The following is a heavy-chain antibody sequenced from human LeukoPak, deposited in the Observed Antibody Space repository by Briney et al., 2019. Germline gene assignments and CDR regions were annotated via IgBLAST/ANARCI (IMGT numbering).Heavy chain of an antibody. CDR3: ARAPGGCGGTCPFDY. J-gene: IGHJ4*02. D-gene: IGHD2-15*01. CDR1: GGSMSGSF. Sequence: SETLSLTCTVSGGSMSGSFWSWIRQPAGKGLEWIGRIYSSGRTNYNPSLKSRVTMSLDTSKSQYSLKLTSVTAADRAVYYCARAPGGCGGTCPFDYWGQGTLVTVSS. CDR2: IYSSGRT. V-gene: IGHV4-4*07.